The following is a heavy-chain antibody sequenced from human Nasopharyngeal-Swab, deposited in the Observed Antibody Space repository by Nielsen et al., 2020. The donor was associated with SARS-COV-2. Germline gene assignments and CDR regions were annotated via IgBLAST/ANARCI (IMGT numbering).Heavy chain of an antibody. V-gene: IGHV4-59*08. CDR1: GDSIWNYY. Sequence: SETLSLTCIVSGDSIWNYYWSWIRQPPGKGLEWIGYIYYSGSTNYNPSLKSRVTISVDTSKNQFSLKLSSVTAADTAVYYCASGNCSSTSCTSQKYYYYYYMDVWGKGTTVTVSS. CDR3: ASGNCSSTSCTSQKYYYYYYMDV. J-gene: IGHJ6*03. D-gene: IGHD2-2*01. CDR2: IYYSGST.